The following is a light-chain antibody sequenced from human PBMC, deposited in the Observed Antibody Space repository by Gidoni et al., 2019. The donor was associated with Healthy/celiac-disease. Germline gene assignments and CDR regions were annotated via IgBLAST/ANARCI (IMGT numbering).Light chain of an antibody. V-gene: IGKV1-39*01. CDR3: QQSYSTSWT. Sequence: DIQMTQSPSSLSASVGDRVTITCRASQSISSYLNWYQQKPGKAPKLLIYAASSLQSGVPSRFSGSGSGTDFPLTISILQPEDFATYYCQQSYSTSWTFGQGTKVEIK. CDR2: AAS. J-gene: IGKJ1*01. CDR1: QSISSY.